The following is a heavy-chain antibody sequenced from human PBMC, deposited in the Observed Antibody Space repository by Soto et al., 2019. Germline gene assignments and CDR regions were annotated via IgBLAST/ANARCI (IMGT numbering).Heavy chain of an antibody. CDR2: ISAYNGNT. Sequence: GASVKVSCKASGYTFTSYGISWVRQAPGQGLEWMGWISAYNGNTNYAQKLQGRVTMTTDTSTSTAYMELRSLRSDDTAVYYCARGPTDYDFWSGYWSGYYYYYGMDVWGQGTTVTVSS. J-gene: IGHJ6*02. V-gene: IGHV1-18*01. CDR1: GYTFTSYG. CDR3: ARGPTDYDFWSGYWSGYYYYYGMDV. D-gene: IGHD3-3*01.